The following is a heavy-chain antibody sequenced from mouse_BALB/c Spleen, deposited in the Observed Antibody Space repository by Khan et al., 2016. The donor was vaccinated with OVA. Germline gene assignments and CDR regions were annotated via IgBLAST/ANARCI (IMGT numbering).Heavy chain of an antibody. CDR1: GFNIQDTY. J-gene: IGHJ1*01. Sequence: VQLQQSGAELVKPGASVKLSCTASGFNIQDTYLHWVKQRPEQGLEWIGRLAPANGNTKYDPKFQGTATITADTSSNTSYLQLNSLTSEDTAVYYGSHPSYDPRVFEVWGAGTTVTGSS. CDR3: SHPSYDPRVFEV. D-gene: IGHD2-3*01. V-gene: IGHV14-3*02. CDR2: LAPANGNT.